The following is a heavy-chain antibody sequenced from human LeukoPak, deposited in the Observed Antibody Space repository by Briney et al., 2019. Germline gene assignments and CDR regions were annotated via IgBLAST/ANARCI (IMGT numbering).Heavy chain of an antibody. Sequence: PGGSLRLSYAGSGFTFSSYDIHWVRQATGKGLEWVSGIGTAGEIYYPGSVKGGFTISRDNAKISLFLQMNSLRAEDTAVYFCARAGAITSAFDFWGQGTPVTVSS. CDR2: IGTAGEI. V-gene: IGHV3-13*01. D-gene: IGHD2-15*01. J-gene: IGHJ4*02. CDR1: GFTFSSYD. CDR3: ARAGAITSAFDF.